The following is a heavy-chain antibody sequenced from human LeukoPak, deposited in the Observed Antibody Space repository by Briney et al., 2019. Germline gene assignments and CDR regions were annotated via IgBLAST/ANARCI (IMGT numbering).Heavy chain of an antibody. CDR2: ISAYNGNT. D-gene: IGHD2-2*01. J-gene: IGHJ3*02. CDR1: GYTFTSYG. CDR3: ARICPGSASTSCAGWAFDI. V-gene: IGHV1-18*01. Sequence: ASVKVSCKASGYTFTSYGISWVRQAPGQGLEWMGWISAYNGNTNYAQKLQGRVTMTTDTSTSTAYMELRSLRSDDTAVYYCARICPGSASTSCAGWAFDIWGQGTMVTVSS.